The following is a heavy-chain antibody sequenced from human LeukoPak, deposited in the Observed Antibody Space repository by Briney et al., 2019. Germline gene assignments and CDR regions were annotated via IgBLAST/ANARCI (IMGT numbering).Heavy chain of an antibody. V-gene: IGHV4-31*03. Sequence: TTSETLSLTCTVSGGSVSSGSYYWSWIRQPPGKGLEWIGYLRYSGSTYYNPSLRSRLTFSVDTSKNQFSLDLSSVTAADTAVYYCARDPPVAGTSWGQGTLVTVSS. CDR1: GGSVSSGSYY. D-gene: IGHD6-19*01. J-gene: IGHJ4*02. CDR3: ARDPPVAGTS. CDR2: LRYSGST.